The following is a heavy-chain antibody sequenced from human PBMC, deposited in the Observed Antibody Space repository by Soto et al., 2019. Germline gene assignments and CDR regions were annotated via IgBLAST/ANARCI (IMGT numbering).Heavy chain of an antibody. J-gene: IGHJ4*02. CDR1: GYTFTSYG. CDR2: MNPNSGNT. V-gene: IGHV1-8*01. Sequence: ASVKVCRKASGYTFTSYGINWVRQATGQGLEWMGWMNPNSGNTGYAQKFQGRVTMTRNTSISTAYMELSSLRSEDTAVYYCARGSGYSGYDYPDYWGQGTLVTVSS. CDR3: ARGSGYSGYDYPDY. D-gene: IGHD5-12*01.